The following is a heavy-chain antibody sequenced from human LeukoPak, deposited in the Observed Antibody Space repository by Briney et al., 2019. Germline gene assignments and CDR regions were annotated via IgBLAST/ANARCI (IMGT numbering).Heavy chain of an antibody. CDR3: AQCTGTSRYYNPFDY. CDR2: ISSNGGST. D-gene: IGHD2-2*01. V-gene: IGHV3-23*01. CDR1: GFIFSSYA. Sequence: GASLRLSCAASGFIFSSYAMTWVRQAPGKGLEWVSGISSNGGSTHDADSVKGRFTISRDNSKNTLYLQMSSLRAEDTAVYYCAQCTGTSRYYNPFDYWGQGTLVTVSS. J-gene: IGHJ4*02.